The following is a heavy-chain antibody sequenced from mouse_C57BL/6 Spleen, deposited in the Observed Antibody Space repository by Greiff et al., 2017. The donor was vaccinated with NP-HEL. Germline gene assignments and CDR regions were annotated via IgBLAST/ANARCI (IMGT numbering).Heavy chain of an antibody. D-gene: IGHD2-4*01. V-gene: IGHV14-3*01. CDR3: ARDDYDDGYAMDY. J-gene: IGHJ4*01. CDR2: IDPANGNT. Sequence: EVQLQQSVAELVRPGASVKLSCTASGFNIKNTYMHWVKQRPEQGLEWIGRIDPANGNTKYAPKFQGKATITADTSSTSAYLQLSSLTSEDTAIYYCARDDYDDGYAMDYWGQGTSVTVSS. CDR1: GFNIKNTY.